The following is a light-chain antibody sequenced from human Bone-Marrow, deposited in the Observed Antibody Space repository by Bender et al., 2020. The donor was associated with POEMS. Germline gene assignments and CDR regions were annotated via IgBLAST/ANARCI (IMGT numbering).Light chain of an antibody. J-gene: IGLJ1*01. CDR1: SSDVGSYNV. Sequence: QSALTQPASVSGSPGQSITISCTGTSSDVGSYNVVSWYQQHPGRAPKLMIYEVDKRPSGVSNRFSGSKSGNMASLTISGLQAEDEADYYCCSYVGSSTFYVFGSGTKVTVL. CDR2: EVD. CDR3: CSYVGSSTFYV. V-gene: IGLV2-23*02.